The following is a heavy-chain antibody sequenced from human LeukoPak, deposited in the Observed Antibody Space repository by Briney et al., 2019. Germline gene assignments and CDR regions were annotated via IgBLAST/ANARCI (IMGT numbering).Heavy chain of an antibody. CDR1: GFTLSSYG. V-gene: IGHV3-15*01. CDR3: TTEYSGSFSN. CDR2: FKSKTNGGTT. J-gene: IGHJ4*02. Sequence: PGGSLRLSCAASGFTLSSYGMNWVRQVPGKGLEWVGLFKSKTNGGTTDYAAPVKGRFTMSRDDSKNTLYLQMNSLKTEDTAVYYCTTEYSGSFSNWGQGILVTVSS. D-gene: IGHD1-26*01.